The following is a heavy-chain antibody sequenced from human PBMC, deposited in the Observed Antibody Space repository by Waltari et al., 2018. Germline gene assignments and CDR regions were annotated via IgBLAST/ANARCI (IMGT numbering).Heavy chain of an antibody. J-gene: IGHJ5*02. CDR3: ARANGGMAARKNKYNWFDP. D-gene: IGHD6-6*01. Sequence: QVQLQQWGAGLLKPSETLSLTCAVYGGSFSGFYWSWIRQPPGKGLEWIGEINHSGSTSASRSLKGRVTCAVATSKNQFSLKLSSVTAADTAVYFCARANGGMAARKNKYNWFDPWGQGTLVTVSS. V-gene: IGHV4-34*01. CDR2: INHSGST. CDR1: GGSFSGFY.